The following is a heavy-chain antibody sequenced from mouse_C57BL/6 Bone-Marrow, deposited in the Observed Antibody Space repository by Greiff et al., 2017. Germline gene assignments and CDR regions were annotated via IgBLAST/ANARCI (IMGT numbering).Heavy chain of an antibody. CDR2: IYPGHSDT. J-gene: IGHJ4*01. Sequence: VQLKESGTVLARPGASVKMSCKTSGYTFTSYWMHWVKQRPGPGLECIGAIYPGHSDTSYNQKFTGKAKLTAVTSASTAYMELSSLTNEDSAVYYCTRGLYYSNLYSHYYAMDYWGQGTSVTVSS. D-gene: IGHD2-5*01. CDR3: TRGLYYSNLYSHYYAMDY. V-gene: IGHV1-5*01. CDR1: GYTFTSYW.